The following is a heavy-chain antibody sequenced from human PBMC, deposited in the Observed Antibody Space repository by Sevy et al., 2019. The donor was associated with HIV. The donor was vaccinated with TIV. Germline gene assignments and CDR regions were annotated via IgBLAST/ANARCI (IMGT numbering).Heavy chain of an antibody. CDR3: TRARAVVVVAATRWFDP. CDR1: GFTFGDYA. D-gene: IGHD2-15*01. V-gene: IGHV3-49*03. Sequence: GGSLRLSCTASGFTFGDYAMSWFRQAPGKGLEWVGFIRSKAYGGTTEYAASVKGRFTISRDDSKSIAYLQMNSLKTEDTAVYYCTRARAVVVVAATRWFDPWGQRTLVTVSS. J-gene: IGHJ5*02. CDR2: IRSKAYGGTT.